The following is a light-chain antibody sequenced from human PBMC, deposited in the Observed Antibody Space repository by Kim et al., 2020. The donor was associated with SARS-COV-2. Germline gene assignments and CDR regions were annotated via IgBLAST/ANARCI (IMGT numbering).Light chain of an antibody. V-gene: IGKV4-1*01. J-gene: IGKJ2*01. CDR2: WSS. CDR3: QQYHNLPYT. Sequence: VSLGERATINCKSSQSVSNKLVWYQQKPGQPPKLLIRWSSDRESGVPDRFSGSGSGTDFTLTISSLQAEDVAVYYCQQYHNLPYTFGQGTKLEI. CDR1: QSVSNK.